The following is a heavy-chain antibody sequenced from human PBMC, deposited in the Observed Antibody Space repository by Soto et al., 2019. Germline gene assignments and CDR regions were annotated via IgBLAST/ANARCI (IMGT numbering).Heavy chain of an antibody. CDR2: IIPIFGTA. V-gene: IGHV1-69*13. J-gene: IGHJ5*02. CDR3: ARSGRFLEWHAGLDP. Sequence: SVKVSCKASGGTFSSYAISWVRQAPGQGLEWMGGIIPIFGTANYAQKFQGRVTITADESTSTAYMELSSLRSEDTAVYYCARSGRFLEWHAGLDPWGQGTLVTVSS. D-gene: IGHD3-3*01. CDR1: GGTFSSYA.